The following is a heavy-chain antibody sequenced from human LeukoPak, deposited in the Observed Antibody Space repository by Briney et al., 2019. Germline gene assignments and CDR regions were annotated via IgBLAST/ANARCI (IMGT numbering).Heavy chain of an antibody. D-gene: IGHD1-20*01. Sequence: GGSLRLSCAASGFTFSSYGMHWVRQAPGKGPEWVAVISYDGSNKYYADSVKDRFTISRDNSKNTLYLQMNSLRAEDTAVYYCAKAERITGGRGYYYYMDVWGKGTTVTVSS. V-gene: IGHV3-30*18. CDR2: ISYDGSNK. CDR3: AKAERITGGRGYYYYMDV. CDR1: GFTFSSYG. J-gene: IGHJ6*03.